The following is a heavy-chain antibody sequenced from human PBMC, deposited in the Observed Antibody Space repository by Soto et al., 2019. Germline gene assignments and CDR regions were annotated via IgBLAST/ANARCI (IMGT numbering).Heavy chain of an antibody. J-gene: IGHJ4*02. CDR3: AREPEAYCSSTSCYSPDY. V-gene: IGHV1-18*01. D-gene: IGHD2-2*01. CDR1: GYTFTSYG. Sequence: QVQLVQSGAEVKKPGASVKVSCKASGYTFTSYGISWVRQAPGQGLEWMGWISAYNGNTNYAQKLQGRVTMTTDTSTSTAYMELRSLRSDDTAVYYCAREPEAYCSSTSCYSPDYWGQGTLVTVSS. CDR2: ISAYNGNT.